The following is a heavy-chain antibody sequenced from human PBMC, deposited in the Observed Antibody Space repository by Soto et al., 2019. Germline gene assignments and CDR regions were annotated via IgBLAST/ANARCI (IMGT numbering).Heavy chain of an antibody. D-gene: IGHD6-13*01. CDR3: ARGRGAAADYFDF. Sequence: QVQLVESGGGLVKPGGSLRLSCAVSGFTFSDYYMTWIRQAPGKGLEWVSYISSSTSHTNYAASVKGRFTISRDNAKNSLFLKMNSLRAEDTAVYYCARGRGAAADYFDFWGQGTLVTVSS. CDR2: ISSSTSHT. J-gene: IGHJ4*02. CDR1: GFTFSDYY. V-gene: IGHV3-11*05.